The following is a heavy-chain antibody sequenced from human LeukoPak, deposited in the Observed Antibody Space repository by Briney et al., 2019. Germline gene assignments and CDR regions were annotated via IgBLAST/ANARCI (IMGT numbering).Heavy chain of an antibody. CDR3: ARLMTTVVTAHAFDI. V-gene: IGHV1-18*01. D-gene: IGHD4-23*01. CDR1: GYTFTRDA. J-gene: IGHJ3*02. CDR2: ISTYNGNT. Sequence: ASVKVSCKTSGYTFTRDAISWMRQAPGQGLEWMGWISTYNGNTNYAPNLQGRVTMTTDTSTTTAYMELRSLRSDDTAVYYCARLMTTVVTAHAFDIWGQGTMVTVSS.